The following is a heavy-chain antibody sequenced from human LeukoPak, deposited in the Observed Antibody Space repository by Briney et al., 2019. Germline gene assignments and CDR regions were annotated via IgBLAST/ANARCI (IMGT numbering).Heavy chain of an antibody. CDR2: IKQDGREK. V-gene: IGHV3-7*03. J-gene: IGHJ5*02. CDR3: ARGSSSWYHVLDWFDP. Sequence: GGSLRLSCAASGFTFSSYWMSWVRQAPGKGLEWVANIKQDGREKYYVDSVKGRFTISRDNAKNSLYLQMNNLRAEDTAVYYCARGSSSWYHVLDWFDPWGQGTLVTVSS. D-gene: IGHD6-13*01. CDR1: GFTFSSYW.